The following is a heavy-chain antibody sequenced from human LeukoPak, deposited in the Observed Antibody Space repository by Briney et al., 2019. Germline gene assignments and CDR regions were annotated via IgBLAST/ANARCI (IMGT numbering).Heavy chain of an antibody. Sequence: GGSLRLSCAASGFTFSSYEMNWVRQAPGKGLEWVSYITTSGRTIYYADSVKGRFTISRDNAKNSLYLQMNSLRAEDTAVYYCARGEDYGTNSFNYGGQGTLVTVSS. J-gene: IGHJ4*02. CDR2: ITTSGRTI. CDR1: GFTFSSYE. D-gene: IGHD4-17*01. V-gene: IGHV3-48*03. CDR3: ARGEDYGTNSFNY.